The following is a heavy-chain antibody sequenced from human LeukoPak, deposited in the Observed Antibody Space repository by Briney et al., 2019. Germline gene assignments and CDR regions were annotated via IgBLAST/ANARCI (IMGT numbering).Heavy chain of an antibody. Sequence: SQTLSLTCTVSGGSISSGGYYWSWIRQHPGKGLEWIGYIYYSGSTYYNPSLKSRVTISVDTSKNQFSLKLSSVTAADTAVYYCARRKPYYYYYGMDVWGQGTTVTVSS. CDR3: ARRKPYYYYYGMDV. CDR2: IYYSGST. V-gene: IGHV4-31*03. J-gene: IGHJ6*02. CDR1: GGSISSGGYY.